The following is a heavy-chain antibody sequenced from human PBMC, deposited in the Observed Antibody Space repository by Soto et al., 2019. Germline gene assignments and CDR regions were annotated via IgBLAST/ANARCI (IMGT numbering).Heavy chain of an antibody. V-gene: IGHV3-23*01. Sequence: EVQLLESGGGLVQPGGSLRLSCAASGFTFSSYAMSWVRQAPGKGLEWVSAISGSGGSTYYADSVKGRFTISRDNSKNTLYLQMNSLRAEDTAVYYCAKIPLLRSSSFLPDPPQYYFDYWGQGTLVTVSS. D-gene: IGHD6-6*01. J-gene: IGHJ4*02. CDR2: ISGSGGST. CDR3: AKIPLLRSSSFLPDPPQYYFDY. CDR1: GFTFSSYA.